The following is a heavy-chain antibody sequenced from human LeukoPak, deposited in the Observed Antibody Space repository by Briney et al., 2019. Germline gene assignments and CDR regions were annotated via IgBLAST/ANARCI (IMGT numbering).Heavy chain of an antibody. CDR2: IHYSGTT. J-gene: IGHJ4*02. CDR1: GGSINSGGYY. V-gene: IGHV4-31*03. CDR3: ARDLYSSGWGYFDY. D-gene: IGHD6-19*01. Sequence: SETLPLTCTVSGGSINSGGYYWSWIRQHPGKGLEWIGYIHYSGTTNYNPSLKSRVNISLDTSENQFSLKLSSVTAADTAVYYCARDLYSSGWGYFDYWGQGTLVTVSS.